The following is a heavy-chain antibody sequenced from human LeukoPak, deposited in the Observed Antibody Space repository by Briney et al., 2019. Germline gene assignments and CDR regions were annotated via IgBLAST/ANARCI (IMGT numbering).Heavy chain of an antibody. D-gene: IGHD3-16*01. Sequence: GGSLRLSCAASGFTVRSKYMRGVRQAPGKGGEWVSVIYSGLSTYYPHSVKRPFTISRDNSKNTLYLQMNTLRAEDTAVYYCAGEGSLGDYYYYGMDVWGQGTTVTVSS. J-gene: IGHJ6*02. CDR2: IYSGLST. CDR3: AGEGSLGDYYYYGMDV. CDR1: GFTVRSKY. V-gene: IGHV3-53*01.